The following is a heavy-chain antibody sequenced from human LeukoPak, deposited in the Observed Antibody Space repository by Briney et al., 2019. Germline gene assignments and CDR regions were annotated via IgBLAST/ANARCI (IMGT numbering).Heavy chain of an antibody. CDR3: ARVGLCSSSWLTAMYYFDC. V-gene: IGHV3-21*01. Sequence: PAGSLRLSCAASGFTLSSYSMNWVPQAPGERLEWISSTSSSSSYIYYADSVKGRFTISRDNAKNSLYLQMNSLRAEDTAVYYCARVGLCSSSWLTAMYYFDCWGQGALVTVSS. D-gene: IGHD6-13*01. CDR2: TSSSSSYI. J-gene: IGHJ4*02. CDR1: GFTLSSYS.